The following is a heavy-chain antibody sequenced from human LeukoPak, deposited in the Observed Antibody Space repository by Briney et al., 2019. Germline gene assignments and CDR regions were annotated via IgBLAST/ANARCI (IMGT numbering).Heavy chain of an antibody. CDR2: IFYSGST. CDR1: GDSISSDDYY. Sequence: KPSETLSLTCTVSGDSISSDDYYWTWIRQPPGKGLEWIGYIFYSGSTYYNPSLKSRVTISVDTSKNQFSLRLNSVTVADTAVYYCVREMAKFSRGPFDYWGQGTLVTVSS. J-gene: IGHJ4*02. CDR3: VREMAKFSRGPFDY. V-gene: IGHV4-30-4*08. D-gene: IGHD5-24*01.